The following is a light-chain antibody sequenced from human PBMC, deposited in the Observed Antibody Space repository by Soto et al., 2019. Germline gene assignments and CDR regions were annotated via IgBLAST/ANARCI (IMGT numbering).Light chain of an antibody. J-gene: IGKJ1*01. CDR2: AAS. V-gene: IGKV1-6*01. Sequence: AIHMTQSPSSLSASVGDRVTITCRASQGIRSELAWYQQKPGKAPNLLTYAASTLQSGVPSRFSGSGSGTDFTLTISSLQPEDFATYYCLHDYNYPRTFGQGTKVDIK. CDR3: LHDYNYPRT. CDR1: QGIRSE.